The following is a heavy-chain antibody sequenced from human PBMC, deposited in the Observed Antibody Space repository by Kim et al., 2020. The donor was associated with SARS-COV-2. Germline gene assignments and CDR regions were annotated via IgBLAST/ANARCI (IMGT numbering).Heavy chain of an antibody. Sequence: ASVKVSCKASGYTFTSYGISWVRQAPGQGLEWMGWISAYNGNTNYAQKHQGRVTMTTDTSTSTAYMELRSLRSDDTAVYYCARDGHDIVVIAGYYYYYGMDVWGQGTTVTVSS. CDR2: ISAYNGNT. J-gene: IGHJ6*02. V-gene: IGHV1-18*01. CDR3: ARDGHDIVVIAGYYYYYGMDV. D-gene: IGHD2-15*01. CDR1: GYTFTSYG.